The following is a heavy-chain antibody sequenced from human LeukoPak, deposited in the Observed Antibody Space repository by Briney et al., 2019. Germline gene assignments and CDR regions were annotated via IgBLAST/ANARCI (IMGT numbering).Heavy chain of an antibody. CDR1: GFTFSSYA. V-gene: IGHV3-30*04. CDR2: ISYDGSNK. CDR3: ARSLAAAGTGDAFDI. J-gene: IGHJ3*02. Sequence: GGSLRLSCAASGFTFSSYAMHWVRQAPGKGLEWVAVISYDGSNKYYADSVKGRFTISRDNAKNSLYLQMNSLRAEDTALYYCARSLAAAGTGDAFDIWGQGTMVTVSS. D-gene: IGHD6-13*01.